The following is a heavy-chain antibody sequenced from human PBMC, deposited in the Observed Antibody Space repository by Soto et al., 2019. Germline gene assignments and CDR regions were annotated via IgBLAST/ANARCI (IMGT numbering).Heavy chain of an antibody. D-gene: IGHD3-10*01. CDR2: IWYDGSNK. CDR3: ARDTARAMVRIYYGMDV. J-gene: IGHJ6*02. CDR1: GFTFSSYG. Sequence: QVPLVESGGGVVQPGRSLRLSCAASGFTFSSYGMHWVRQAPGKGLEWVAVIWYDGSNKYYADSVKGRFTISRDNSKNPLYLQMNSLRAEDTAVYYCARDTARAMVRIYYGMDVWGQGTTVTVSS. V-gene: IGHV3-33*01.